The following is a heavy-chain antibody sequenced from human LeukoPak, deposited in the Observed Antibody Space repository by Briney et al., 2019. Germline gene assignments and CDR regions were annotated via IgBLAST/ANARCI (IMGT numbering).Heavy chain of an antibody. J-gene: IGHJ6*02. CDR1: GFTFSSYA. Sequence: GGSLRLSCAASGFTFSSYAMSWVRQAPGKGLEWVSAISGSGGSTYYPDPVKGRFTIYRHNSKNTLYLQMTSPRAEDTAVYYCSNAWVGRDVWGQGTTVTVSS. CDR2: ISGSGGST. V-gene: IGHV3-23*01. D-gene: IGHD1-26*01. CDR3: SNAWVGRDV.